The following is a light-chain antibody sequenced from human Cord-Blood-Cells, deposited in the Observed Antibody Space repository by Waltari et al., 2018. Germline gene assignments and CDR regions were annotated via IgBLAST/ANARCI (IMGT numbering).Light chain of an antibody. CDR1: RPNLRPGIS. CDR2: CNR. Sequence: SVLPQPPSVSGAPWQTVTLSCTAGRPNLRPGISVPWYQQLPGTAPKLLIYCNRNRPSGVPDRFSGSKSGTSASLAITGLQAEDEADYYCQSYDSSLSGSVFGGGTKLTVL. CDR3: QSYDSSLSGSV. J-gene: IGLJ2*01. V-gene: IGLV1-40*01.